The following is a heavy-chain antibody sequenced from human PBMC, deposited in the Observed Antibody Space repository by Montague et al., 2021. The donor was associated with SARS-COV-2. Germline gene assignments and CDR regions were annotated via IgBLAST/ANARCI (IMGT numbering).Heavy chain of an antibody. J-gene: IGHJ5*02. CDR3: ARETPPIVVVPAATVIGWFDP. V-gene: IGHV3-21*01. Sequence: SLRLSCAASGFTFSSYSMNWVRQAPGKGLEWVSSISSSSSYIYYADSVKGRFTISRDNAKNSLYLQMNSLRAEDTAVYYCARETPPIVVVPAATVIGWFDPWGQGTLVTVSS. CDR1: GFTFSSYS. D-gene: IGHD2-2*01. CDR2: ISSSSSYI.